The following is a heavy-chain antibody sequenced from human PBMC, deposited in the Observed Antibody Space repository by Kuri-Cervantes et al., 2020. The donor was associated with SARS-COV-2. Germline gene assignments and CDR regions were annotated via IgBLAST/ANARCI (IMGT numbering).Heavy chain of an antibody. D-gene: IGHD1-26*01. CDR1: GFSLSTSGVG. J-gene: IGHJ5*02. CDR3: ARILIDRGSYRKNWFDP. CDR2: IYWNDDK. Sequence: SGPTLVKPTQTLTLTCTFSGFSLSTSGVGVGWIRQPPGKALEWLALIYWNDDKRYSPSLKSRLTITKDTSKNQVVLTMTNMDPVDTATYYCARILIDRGSYRKNWFDPWGQGTLVTVSS. V-gene: IGHV2-5*01.